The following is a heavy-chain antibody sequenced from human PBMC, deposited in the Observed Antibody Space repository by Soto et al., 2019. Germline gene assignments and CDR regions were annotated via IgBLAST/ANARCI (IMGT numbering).Heavy chain of an antibody. CDR1: GFTFSSYG. Sequence: QVPLVESGGGVVQPGRSLRLSCAASGFTFSSYGMHWVRQAPGKGLEWVAVISYDGSNKYYADSVKGRFTISRDNSKNTLYLQMNSLRAEDTAVYYCAKEGDYYDSSGSGMDVWGQGTTVTVSS. V-gene: IGHV3-30*18. CDR3: AKEGDYYDSSGSGMDV. CDR2: ISYDGSNK. D-gene: IGHD3-22*01. J-gene: IGHJ6*02.